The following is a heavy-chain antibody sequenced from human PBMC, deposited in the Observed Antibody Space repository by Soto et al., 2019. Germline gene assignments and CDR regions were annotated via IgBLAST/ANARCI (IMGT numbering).Heavy chain of an antibody. V-gene: IGHV4-4*07. CDR3: ARDNVWSGFYSFFDN. D-gene: IGHD3-3*01. J-gene: IGHJ4*02. Sequence: TLSLTCSVSGVSISGHFWSWIRQPAGKRLEWIGRVYSGGNTIYNPSLKSRVAISIDTSKHQFSLDLTSVTAADTAVYYCARDNVWSGFYSFFDNWGQGTLVTVSS. CDR1: GVSISGHF. CDR2: VYSGGNT.